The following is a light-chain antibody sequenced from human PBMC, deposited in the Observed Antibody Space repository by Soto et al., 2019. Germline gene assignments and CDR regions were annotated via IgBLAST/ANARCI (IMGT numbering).Light chain of an antibody. Sequence: QSALTQPASISGSPGQSITISCTGTNSDVGGYNYVSWYQQYPGKAPKLMIYDVDNQPSGVSYRFSGSKSGKTASLTISGLQAEDEADYYCSSYTTSSTVVFGGGTKLTVL. CDR3: SSYTTSSTVV. CDR2: DVD. J-gene: IGLJ2*01. CDR1: NSDVGGYNY. V-gene: IGLV2-14*01.